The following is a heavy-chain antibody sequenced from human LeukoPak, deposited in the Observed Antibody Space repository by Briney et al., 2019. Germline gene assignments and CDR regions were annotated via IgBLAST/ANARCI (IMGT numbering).Heavy chain of an antibody. J-gene: IGHJ4*02. CDR1: GGSFSGYY. Sequence: LETLSLTCAVYGGSFSGYYWSWIRQPPGKGLEWIGEINHSGSTNYNPSLKNRVTISVDTSKNQFSLKLSSVTAADTAVYYCTRHADSSGWYRAWFDYWGQGSLVTVSS. CDR2: INHSGST. CDR3: TRHADSSGWYRAWFDY. V-gene: IGHV4-34*01. D-gene: IGHD6-19*01.